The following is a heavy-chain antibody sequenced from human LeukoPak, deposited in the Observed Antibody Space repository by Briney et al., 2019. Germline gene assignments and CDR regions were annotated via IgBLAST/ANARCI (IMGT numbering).Heavy chain of an antibody. D-gene: IGHD5-18*01. J-gene: IGHJ4*02. Sequence: GGSLRLSCAASGFTFSSYWMTWIRQAPGKGLEWVANIKQDGSEKYYVGSVKGRFTISRDNAKNSLYLQMNSLRAEDMAVYYCARDTGGGYSCYDCWGQGTLVTVSS. CDR3: ARDTGGGYSCYDC. V-gene: IGHV3-7*01. CDR1: GFTFSSYW. CDR2: IKQDGSEK.